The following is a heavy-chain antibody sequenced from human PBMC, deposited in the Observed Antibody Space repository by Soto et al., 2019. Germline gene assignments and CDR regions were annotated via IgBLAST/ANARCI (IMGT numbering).Heavy chain of an antibody. CDR1: GYTFTSYG. CDR3: AREVELGCFDP. V-gene: IGHV1-18*01. D-gene: IGHD1-7*01. J-gene: IGHJ5*02. Sequence: QVQLVQSGAEVKKPGASVKVSCKASGYTFTSYGISWVRQAPGQGLEWMGWISAYNGNTNYAQKLQGRVTMTTDTYTRTDDRELRSLRSDDTDVYYCAREVELGCFDPWGQGTLDTVSS. CDR2: ISAYNGNT.